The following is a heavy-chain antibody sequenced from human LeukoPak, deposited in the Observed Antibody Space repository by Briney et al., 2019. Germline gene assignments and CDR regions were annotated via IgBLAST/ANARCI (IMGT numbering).Heavy chain of an antibody. J-gene: IGHJ4*02. CDR2: ISYDGSNK. V-gene: IGHV3-30*18. D-gene: IGHD3-10*01. CDR3: AKEIPPYYYGSGKITGGSDY. Sequence: GGSLRLSCAASGFTFSSYGMHWVRQAPGKGLEWVAVISYDGSNKYYADSVKGRFTISRDNSKNTLYLQMNSLRAEDTAVYYCAKEIPPYYYGSGKITGGSDYWGQGTLVTVSS. CDR1: GFTFSSYG.